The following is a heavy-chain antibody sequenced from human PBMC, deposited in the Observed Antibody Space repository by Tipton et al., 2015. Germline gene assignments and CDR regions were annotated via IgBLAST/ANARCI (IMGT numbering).Heavy chain of an antibody. V-gene: IGHV4-61*01. Sequence: PGLVKPSETLSLTCSVSGGSVSSGRHYWSWIRQPPGKGLEWIGYISYSGSTKYNPSLRSRVIISVDTSKNQFSLRLSSVTAADTAAYYCARRRTNNSWSYWGQGTLVTVSS. D-gene: IGHD6-13*01. CDR3: ARRRTNNSWSY. J-gene: IGHJ4*02. CDR2: ISYSGST. CDR1: GGSVSSGRHY.